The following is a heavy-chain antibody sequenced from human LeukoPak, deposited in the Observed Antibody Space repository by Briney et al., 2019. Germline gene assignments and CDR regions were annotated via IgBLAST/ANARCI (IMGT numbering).Heavy chain of an antibody. V-gene: IGHV3-30*02. Sequence: PGGSLRLSCAASGFTFSSYGMHWVRQAPGKGLEWVAFIRYDGSNKYYADSVKGRFTNSRDNSKNTLYRQMNSLRAEDTAVYYCAKDMRPIVVVPAAMRPDYWGQGTLVTVSS. CDR1: GFTFSSYG. D-gene: IGHD2-2*01. CDR2: IRYDGSNK. CDR3: AKDMRPIVVVPAAMRPDY. J-gene: IGHJ4*02.